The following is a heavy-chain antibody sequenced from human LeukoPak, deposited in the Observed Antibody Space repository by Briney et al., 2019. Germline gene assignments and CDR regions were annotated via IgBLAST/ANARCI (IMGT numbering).Heavy chain of an antibody. Sequence: GASVKVSCKASGGTFSNYTISWVRQAPGQGLEWMGRIIPMFGTSKYAQKFQGRVTITADKSTTTAYMELSSLRSEDTAVYYCARGFVGRYCSTTGCYQDGVFDTWGQGTLVTVSS. CDR3: ARGFVGRYCSTTGCYQDGVFDT. V-gene: IGHV1-69*08. CDR2: IIPMFGTS. CDR1: GGTFSNYT. J-gene: IGHJ5*02. D-gene: IGHD2-2*01.